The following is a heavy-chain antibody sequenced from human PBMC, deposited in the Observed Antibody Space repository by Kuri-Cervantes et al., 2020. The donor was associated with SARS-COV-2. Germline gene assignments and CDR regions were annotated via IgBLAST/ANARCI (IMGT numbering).Heavy chain of an antibody. V-gene: IGHV1-69*05. J-gene: IGHJ4*02. CDR1: GGTFSSYA. D-gene: IGHD6-19*01. CDR3: ARGPQEAGAGPSQDGFDY. Sequence: SVKVSCKASGGTFSSYAISWVRRAPGQGLEWMGGIIPIFGTANYAQKFQGRVTITTDESTSTAYMELSSLRSDDTAVYYCARGPQEAGAGPSQDGFDYWGQGTLVTVSS. CDR2: IIPIFGTA.